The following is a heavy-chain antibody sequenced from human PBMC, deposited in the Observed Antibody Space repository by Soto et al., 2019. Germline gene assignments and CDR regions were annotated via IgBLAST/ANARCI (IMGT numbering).Heavy chain of an antibody. CDR2: VSRDGSST. CDR3: ARESSGYSSYFDY. Sequence: GGSLRLSCAASGVTFSNYWIHWVRQAPGQGLAWVSRVSRDGSSTTYADSVKGRFTISRDFAKNTVYLQMNSLTAEDTAVYYCARESSGYSSYFDYWGQGTLVTVSS. V-gene: IGHV3-74*01. D-gene: IGHD5-12*01. J-gene: IGHJ4*02. CDR1: GVTFSNYW.